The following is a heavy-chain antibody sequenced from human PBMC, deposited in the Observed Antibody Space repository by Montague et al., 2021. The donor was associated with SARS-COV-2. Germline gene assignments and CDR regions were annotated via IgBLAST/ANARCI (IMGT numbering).Heavy chain of an antibody. CDR2: IWYDGSNK. V-gene: IGHV3-33*06. D-gene: IGHD3-16*02. CDR1: GFTFSSYG. J-gene: IGHJ4*02. Sequence: SLRLSCAASGFTFSSYGMHWVRQAPGKGLEWVAVIWYDGSNKYYADSVKGRFTISRDNSKNTLYLQMNSLRAEDTAVYYCAKPFDDYIWGSYRQTGYFDYWGQGTLVTVSS. CDR3: AKPFDDYIWGSYRQTGYFDY.